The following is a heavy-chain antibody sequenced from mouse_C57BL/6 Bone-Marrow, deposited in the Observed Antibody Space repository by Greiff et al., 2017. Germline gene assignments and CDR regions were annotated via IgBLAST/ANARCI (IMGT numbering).Heavy chain of an antibody. Sequence: VKLQESGAELVKPGASVTLSCKASGYTFTEYTIHWVKQRSGQGLEWIGWFYPGSGSIKYNEKFKDKATLTADKSSSTVYMELSRLTSEDSAVYFCARHEDDPYYFDYWGQGTTLTVSS. CDR3: ARHEDDPYYFDY. CDR2: FYPGSGSI. CDR1: GYTFTEYT. J-gene: IGHJ2*01. V-gene: IGHV1-62-2*01.